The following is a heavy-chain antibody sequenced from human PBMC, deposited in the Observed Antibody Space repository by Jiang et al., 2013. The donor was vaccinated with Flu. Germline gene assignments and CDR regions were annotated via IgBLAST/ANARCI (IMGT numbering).Heavy chain of an antibody. CDR1: GGSLNSGGYY. V-gene: IGHV4-31*03. CDR3: ARADYGGHFYYYGMDV. CDR2: IFYSGST. Sequence: GPGLVKPSETLSLTCSVSGGSLNSGGYYWTWIRQHPGKGLEWIGYIFYSGSTYYNPSLKSRITISIDTSKNQFSLKLSSVTAADTAVYYCARADYGGHFYYYGMDVWGQGTTVIVSS. J-gene: IGHJ6*02. D-gene: IGHD4/OR15-4a*01.